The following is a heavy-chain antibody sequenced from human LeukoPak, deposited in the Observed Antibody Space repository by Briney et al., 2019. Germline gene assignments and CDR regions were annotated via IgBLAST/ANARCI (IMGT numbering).Heavy chain of an antibody. CDR2: INPNSGGT. V-gene: IGHV1-2*02. CDR1: GGTFSSYA. J-gene: IGHJ4*02. CDR3: ARDPSITMVRGVLDY. Sequence: ASVKVSCKASGGTFSSYAISWVRQAPGQGLEWMGGINPNSGGTNYAQKFQGRVTMTRDTSISTAYMELSRLRSDDTAVYYCARDPSITMVRGVLDYWGQGTLVTVSS. D-gene: IGHD3-10*01.